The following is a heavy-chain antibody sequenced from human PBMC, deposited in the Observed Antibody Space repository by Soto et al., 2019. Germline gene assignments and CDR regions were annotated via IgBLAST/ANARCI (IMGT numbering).Heavy chain of an antibody. J-gene: IGHJ5*02. CDR1: GFSLSTSGRG. CDR3: AHRGYGNYPRDNWFDP. CDR2: IYWNDDE. V-gene: IGHV2-5*01. Sequence: QITLKESGPTLVQPTQTLTLTCSFSGFSLSTSGRGVGWIRQPPGKALEWLALIYWNDDERYSPSLKNRLTITKDTSKNQVVLTMTNMDPVDTATYYCAHRGYGNYPRDNWFDPWGQGILVTVSS. D-gene: IGHD4-17*01.